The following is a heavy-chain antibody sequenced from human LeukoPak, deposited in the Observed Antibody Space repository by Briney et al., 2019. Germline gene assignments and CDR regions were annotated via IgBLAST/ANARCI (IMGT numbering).Heavy chain of an antibody. CDR2: ISNRISTI. V-gene: IGHV3-48*02. D-gene: IGHD3-10*01. J-gene: IGHJ4*02. CDR3: ARDLDYYGSGNDY. Sequence: GGPLSPPFEPSGFPLGRFGMNGVPQPPGKALGGVSYISNRISTIYYADSVKGRFTISRDTAKNSLYLQLNSLRDEDTAVYYCARDLDYYGSGNDYWGQGTLVTVSS. CDR1: GFPLGRFG.